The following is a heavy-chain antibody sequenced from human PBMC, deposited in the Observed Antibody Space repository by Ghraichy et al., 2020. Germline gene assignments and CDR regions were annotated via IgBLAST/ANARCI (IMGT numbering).Heavy chain of an antibody. J-gene: IGHJ5*02. Sequence: SETLSLTCTVSGGSISSSSYYWGWIRQPPGKGLEWIGSIYYGGSTYYNPSLKSRVTISVDTSKNQFALKLSSVTAADTAVYYCARHGGSSSWYEDNWFDPWGQGTLVTVSS. D-gene: IGHD6-13*01. CDR3: ARHGGSSSWYEDNWFDP. CDR1: GGSISSSSYY. V-gene: IGHV4-39*01. CDR2: IYYGGST.